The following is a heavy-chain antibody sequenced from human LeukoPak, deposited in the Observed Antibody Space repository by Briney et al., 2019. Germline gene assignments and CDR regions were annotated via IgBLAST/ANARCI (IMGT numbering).Heavy chain of an antibody. CDR1: GYTFTSYG. J-gene: IGHJ6*03. D-gene: IGHD5-12*01. CDR3: ATNSRGYSGYDPTYYYYYYMDV. V-gene: IGHV1-69*06. CDR2: IIPIFGTA. Sequence: GASVKVSCKASGYTFTSYGISWVRQAPGQGLEWMGGIIPIFGTANYAQKFQGRVTITADKPTSTAYMELSSLRSEDTAVYYCATNSRGYSGYDPTYYYYYYMDVWGKGTTVTVSS.